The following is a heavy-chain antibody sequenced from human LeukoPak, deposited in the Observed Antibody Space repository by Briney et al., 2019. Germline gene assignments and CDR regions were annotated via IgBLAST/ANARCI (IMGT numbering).Heavy chain of an antibody. CDR2: ISAYNGNT. V-gene: IGHV1-18*01. Sequence: WASVKVSCKASGYTFTSYGISWVRQAPGQGLEWMGWISAYNGNTNYAQKLQGRVTMTTDTSTSTAYMELRSLRSDDTAVYYCARNYDYVWGSYRHFDYWGQGTLVTVSS. CDR1: GYTFTSYG. D-gene: IGHD3-16*02. CDR3: ARNYDYVWGSYRHFDY. J-gene: IGHJ4*02.